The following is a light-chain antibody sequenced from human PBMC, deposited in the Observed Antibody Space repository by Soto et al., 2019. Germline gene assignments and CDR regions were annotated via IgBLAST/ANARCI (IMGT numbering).Light chain of an antibody. CDR3: SAYTSSSTYV. CDR2: DVT. J-gene: IGLJ1*01. V-gene: IGLV2-14*01. CDR1: SSDVGAYDY. Sequence: QSALTQPASVSGSPGQSIAIACTGTSSDVGAYDYVSWYQQHPGKAPKVMIYDVTNRPSGVSNRFSGSKSGNTASLTISGLQAEDEAEYYCSAYTSSSTYVFGTGTKVTVL.